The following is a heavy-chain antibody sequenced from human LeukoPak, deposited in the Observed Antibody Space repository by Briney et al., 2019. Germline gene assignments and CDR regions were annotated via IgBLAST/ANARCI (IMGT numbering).Heavy chain of an antibody. CDR1: GYIFTSYG. CDR2: INVYNGNT. CDR3: ARDINGYYYDSHGYYPTDL. Sequence: GASVKVSCKASGYIFTSYGISWVRQAPGQGREGMGWINVYNGNTNYPQRLQGRVTMTTDTSTTTAYMELRSLRSDDTAVYYCARDINGYYYDSHGYYPTDLWGQGTLVTVSS. J-gene: IGHJ5*02. D-gene: IGHD3-22*01. V-gene: IGHV1-18*01.